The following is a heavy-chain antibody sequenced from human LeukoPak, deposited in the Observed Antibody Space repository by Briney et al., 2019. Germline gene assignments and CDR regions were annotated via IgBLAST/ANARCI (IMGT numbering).Heavy chain of an antibody. Sequence: GSLRLSCAASGFDFNIYEMNWVRQAPGKGLEWVSYISADGATIYYADSVKGRFTISRDTMKSSLHLQMSSLRAEDTAVCYCAGSRYPEPQDLNYWGQGTLVIVS. CDR1: GFDFNIYE. V-gene: IGHV3-48*03. CDR3: AGSRYPEPQDLNY. CDR2: ISADGATI. J-gene: IGHJ4*02. D-gene: IGHD3-10*01.